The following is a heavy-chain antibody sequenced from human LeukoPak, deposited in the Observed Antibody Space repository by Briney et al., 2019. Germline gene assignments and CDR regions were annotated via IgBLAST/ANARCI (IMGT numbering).Heavy chain of an antibody. CDR1: GGSISSAGSY. CDR3: ARAGDFDY. J-gene: IGHJ4*02. CDR2: IDYSGTT. Sequence: SETLSLTCTVSGGSISSAGSYWSWIRQPPGKGLEWIGYIDYSGTTYYNPSLKSRVSISADMSKSQFSLKLTSVTAADTAVYFCARAGDFDYWGQGTLVTVSS. V-gene: IGHV4-30-4*01.